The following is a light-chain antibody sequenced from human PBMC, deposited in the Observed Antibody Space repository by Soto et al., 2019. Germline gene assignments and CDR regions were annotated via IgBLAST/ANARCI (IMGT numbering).Light chain of an antibody. J-gene: IGKJ4*01. Sequence: EIVLTQSPDTLSVSPGERATLSCRASRSISRTLAWYQQKSGQPPRLLIYDASTRATGFPARFSGGGFGTAFTPPIGRLEPEDLGVYYCQQYGSPPLTFGGGTRVDIK. CDR2: DAS. CDR3: QQYGSPPLT. V-gene: IGKV3-20*01. CDR1: RSISRT.